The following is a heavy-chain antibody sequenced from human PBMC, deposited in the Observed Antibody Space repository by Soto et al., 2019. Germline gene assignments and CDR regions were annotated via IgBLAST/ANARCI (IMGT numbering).Heavy chain of an antibody. CDR3: ARGPITQTSFIDH. D-gene: IGHD1-20*01. V-gene: IGHV3-30-3*01. CDR1: GFTFSSYP. CDR2: ISYDGGNQ. Sequence: GGSLSLSCEASGFTFSSYPMHWVRQAPGKGLEWVTVISYDGGNQYYADSVKGRFTISRDNSKDTLYLQMHSLRSDDTAVYFCARGPITQTSFIDHWGQGTLVTVS. J-gene: IGHJ4*02.